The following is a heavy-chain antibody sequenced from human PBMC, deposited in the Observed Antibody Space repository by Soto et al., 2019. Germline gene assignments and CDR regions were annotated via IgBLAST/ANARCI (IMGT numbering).Heavy chain of an antibody. CDR1: GDSMSSSGYY. V-gene: IGHV4-31*03. CDR3: ARGCCGSGSYFHADYDS. D-gene: IGHD3-10*01. Sequence: QVQLQESGPGLVKPSETLSVTCTVSGDSMSSSGYYWSWVRQHPGKGLAWVAYVYYRGSTSYSPALRRRLSILVVRCKHQCFLRLTSVTAADTEVYFGARGCCGSGSYFHADYDSWGQGALVTVSS. CDR2: VYYRGST. J-gene: IGHJ4*02.